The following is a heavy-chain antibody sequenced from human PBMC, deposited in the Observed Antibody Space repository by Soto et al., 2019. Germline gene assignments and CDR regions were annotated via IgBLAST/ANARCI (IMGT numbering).Heavy chain of an antibody. D-gene: IGHD3-10*01. CDR2: IIPIFGTA. Sequence: QVKLVQSGAEVKKPGSSVKVSCKASGGTFSSYAISWVRQAPGQGLEWMGGIIPIFGTANYAQKFQGRVTITADESTSTAYMELSSLRSEDTAVYYCATQDPTYYYGSGSYLFYWGQGTLVTVSS. CDR3: ATQDPTYYYGSGSYLFY. V-gene: IGHV1-69*01. CDR1: GGTFSSYA. J-gene: IGHJ4*02.